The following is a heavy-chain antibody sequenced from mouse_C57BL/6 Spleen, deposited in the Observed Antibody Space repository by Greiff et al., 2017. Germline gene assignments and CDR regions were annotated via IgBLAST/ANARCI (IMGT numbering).Heavy chain of an antibody. Sequence: VKLMESGAELVRPGTSVKLSCKASGYTFTSYWMHWVKQRPGQGLEWIGVIDPSDSYTNYNQKFKGKATLTVDTSSSTAYMQLSSLTSEDSAVYYCAREDCDYWGQGTTLTVSS. CDR1: GYTFTSYW. CDR2: IDPSDSYT. J-gene: IGHJ2*01. V-gene: IGHV1-59*01. CDR3: AREDCDY.